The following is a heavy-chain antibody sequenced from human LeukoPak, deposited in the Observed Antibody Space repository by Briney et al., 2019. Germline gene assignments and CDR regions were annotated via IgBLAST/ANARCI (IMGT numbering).Heavy chain of an antibody. J-gene: IGHJ4*02. D-gene: IGHD4-23*01. CDR2: IYYSGST. CDR1: GGSISSYY. V-gene: IGHV4-59*01. Sequence: SETLSLTCTVSGGSISSYYWSWIRQPPGKGLDWIGYIYYSGSTHYNPSLKSRVTISVDTPKNQFSLKLSSVTAADTAVYYCARYGGNFDYWGQGTLVTVSS. CDR3: ARYGGNFDY.